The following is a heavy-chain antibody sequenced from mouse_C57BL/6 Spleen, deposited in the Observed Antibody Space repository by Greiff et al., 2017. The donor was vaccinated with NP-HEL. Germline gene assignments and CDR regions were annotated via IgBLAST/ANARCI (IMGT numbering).Heavy chain of an antibody. J-gene: IGHJ3*01. Sequence: EVQGVESGGGLVQPKGSLKLSCAASGFTFNTYAMHWVRQAPGKGLEWAARIRSKSSNYATYYADSVKDRFTISRDDSQSMLYLQMNNLKTEDTAMYYCVYGMAYWGQGTLVTVSA. D-gene: IGHD1-1*01. CDR1: GFTFNTYA. CDR3: VYGMAY. V-gene: IGHV10-3*01. CDR2: IRSKSSNYAT.